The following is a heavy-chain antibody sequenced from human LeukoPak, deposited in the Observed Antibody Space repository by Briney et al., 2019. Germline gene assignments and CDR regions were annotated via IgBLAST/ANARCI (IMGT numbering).Heavy chain of an antibody. D-gene: IGHD2-2*01. CDR2: IIPILGIA. J-gene: IGHJ4*02. V-gene: IGHV1-69*02. CDR1: GGTFSSYT. Sequence: SVKVSCKASGGTFSSYTISWVRQAPGQELEWMVRIIPILGIANYAQKFQGRVTITADTSTSTAYMELSSLRSEDTAVYYCARSQGVVPAAIIYYFDYWGQGTLVTVSS. CDR3: ARSQGVVPAAIIYYFDY.